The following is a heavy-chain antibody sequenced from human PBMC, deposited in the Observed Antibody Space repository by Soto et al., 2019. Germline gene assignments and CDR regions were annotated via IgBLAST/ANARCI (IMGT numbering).Heavy chain of an antibody. V-gene: IGHV1-69*13. J-gene: IGHJ5*02. D-gene: IGHD4-17*01. CDR3: ASRRTTVVTNWFDP. Sequence: SVKVSCKASGCTFSSYAISWVRQAPGQGLEWMGGIIPIFGTSNYAQKFQGRVTITADESTSTAYMELSSLRSEDTAVYYCASRRTTVVTNWFDPWGQGTLVTVYS. CDR2: IIPIFGTS. CDR1: GCTFSSYA.